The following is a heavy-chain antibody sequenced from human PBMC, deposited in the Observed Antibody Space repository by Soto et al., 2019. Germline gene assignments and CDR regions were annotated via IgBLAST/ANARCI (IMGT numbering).Heavy chain of an antibody. CDR1: GFTFSSYD. V-gene: IGHV3-23*01. J-gene: IGHJ4*02. CDR3: AKDVEGGSLYRGAFDY. CDR2: ISASGGAT. Sequence: EVELLESGGGLVQPGGSLRLSCVASGFTFSSYDMSWVRQAPGKGLEWVAAISASGGATLHADSVKGRFTISRDNPKNTLHLQMNSLRAEDTAVYYCAKDVEGGSLYRGAFDYWGQGTQVTVSS. D-gene: IGHD1-26*01.